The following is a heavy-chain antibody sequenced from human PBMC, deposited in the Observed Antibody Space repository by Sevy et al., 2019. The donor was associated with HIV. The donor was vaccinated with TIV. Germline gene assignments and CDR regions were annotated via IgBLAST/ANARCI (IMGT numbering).Heavy chain of an antibody. CDR3: AGENAWGRGYS. V-gene: IGHV4-4*09. CDR2: IISKAHI. CDR1: GGSITSLY. Sequence: SETLSLTCTVSGGSITSLYWNWIRQPPGKGLEWIAKIISKAHINYNPSLKSRVTLSLDTSKNQFSLRLSSVTAADTAMYYCAGENAWGRGYSWGQGTLVTVSS. D-gene: IGHD1-26*01. J-gene: IGHJ4*02.